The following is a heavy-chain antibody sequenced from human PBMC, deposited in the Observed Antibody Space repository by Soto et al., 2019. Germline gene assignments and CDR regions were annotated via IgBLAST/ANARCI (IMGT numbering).Heavy chain of an antibody. Sequence: QVQLVQSGAEVKKPGASVKVSCEASGYTFNAYYIHWVRQAPGQGLEWMGWINPNSGATDYSQKFRGRVPVTRETSISPAYVELGRLRSDDTAMYYCSPPVGATPHSGFAYWGQGPLVTVSS. CDR1: GYTFNAYY. CDR3: SPPVGATPHSGFAY. J-gene: IGHJ4*02. D-gene: IGHD1-26*01. CDR2: INPNSGAT. V-gene: IGHV1-2*02.